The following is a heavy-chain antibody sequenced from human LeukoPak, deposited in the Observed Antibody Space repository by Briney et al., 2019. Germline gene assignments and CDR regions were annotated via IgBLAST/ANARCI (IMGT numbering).Heavy chain of an antibody. J-gene: IGHJ4*02. D-gene: IGHD3-22*01. CDR2: ISSSGMSI. Sequence: GGSLRLSCVASEFTFNSYEMNWVRQAPGKGLEWVSLISSSGMSIYYADSVKGRFTISRDNAKNSLYLQMNSLRAEDTAVYYCAREEFDYYYDSSGYHYWGQGTLVTVSS. CDR1: EFTFNSYE. CDR3: AREEFDYYYDSSGYHY. V-gene: IGHV3-48*03.